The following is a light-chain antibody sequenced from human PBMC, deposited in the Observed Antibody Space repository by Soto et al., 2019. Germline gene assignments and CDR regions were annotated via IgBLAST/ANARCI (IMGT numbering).Light chain of an antibody. CDR2: GAS. CDR3: KQYGSSGK. Sequence: EIVLTQSPGTLSLSPVEIATLSCRSSQRVSNNYLSWYQQKPGQAPRLLIYGASNRATGIPDRFSGSGSGTDFTLTISRLEPEDFAVYYCKQYGSSGKFGQGTKVDIK. CDR1: QRVSNNY. V-gene: IGKV3-20*01. J-gene: IGKJ1*01.